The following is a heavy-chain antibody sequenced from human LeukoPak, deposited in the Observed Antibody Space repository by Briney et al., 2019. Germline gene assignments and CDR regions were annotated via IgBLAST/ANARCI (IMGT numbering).Heavy chain of an antibody. CDR2: INSDGSST. Sequence: PGGSLRLSCAASGFTFSTYWMHWVRQVPGKGLEWVSLINSDGSSTKYAGSVKGRFTISRDNAKNTLYLQMNSLRAEDTAVYYCASRDFWSVDAFDVWGQGTMVTVSS. D-gene: IGHD3-3*01. V-gene: IGHV3-74*03. J-gene: IGHJ3*01. CDR1: GFTFSTYW. CDR3: ASRDFWSVDAFDV.